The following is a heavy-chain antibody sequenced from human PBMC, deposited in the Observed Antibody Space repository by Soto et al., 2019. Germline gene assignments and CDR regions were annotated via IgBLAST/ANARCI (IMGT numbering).Heavy chain of an antibody. V-gene: IGHV4-34*01. Sequence: PSAPLSLTCDVYSVTLSGYYWSWIRQNPRKGLEWIGEINHSGDTNYNPSLKSRVTISVDTSKNQFSLNLRSVTAADTAVYYCARGLPLGDVSLYEGARRLTCVWLDSWRKGSLVPGSS. D-gene: IGHD3-16*01. J-gene: IGHJ5*01. CDR2: INHSGDT. CDR1: SVTLSGYY. CDR3: ARGLPLGDVSLYEGARRLTCVWLDS.